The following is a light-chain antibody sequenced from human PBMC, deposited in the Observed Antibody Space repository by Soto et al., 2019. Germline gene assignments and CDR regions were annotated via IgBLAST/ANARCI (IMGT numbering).Light chain of an antibody. CDR1: SSDVGDYNY. CDR2: EVS. J-gene: IGLJ1*01. CDR3: SSYTGSNNLYV. V-gene: IGLV2-8*01. Sequence: QSALTQPPSASGSPGQSVTISCTGTSSDVGDYNYVSWYQHHPGKAPKLMIYEVSKRPSGVPDRFSGSKSGNTASLTVSGLQAEDEADYYCSSYTGSNNLYVFGTGTKLTVL.